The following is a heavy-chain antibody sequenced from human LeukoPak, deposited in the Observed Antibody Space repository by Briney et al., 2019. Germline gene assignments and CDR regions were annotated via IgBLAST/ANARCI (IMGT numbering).Heavy chain of an antibody. CDR2: ISYSGST. V-gene: IGHV4-59*01. CDR3: ARVPARRVVTTPTYFDY. D-gene: IGHD2-21*02. J-gene: IGHJ4*02. Sequence: PSETLSLTCTVSGDSISSYYWTWIRQPPGKGLEWIGYISYSGSTSYNPSLKSWVTLSADTSKNHLSLRLTSVTAADTAVYYCARVPARRVVTTPTYFDYWGQGTLVTVSS. CDR1: GDSISSYY.